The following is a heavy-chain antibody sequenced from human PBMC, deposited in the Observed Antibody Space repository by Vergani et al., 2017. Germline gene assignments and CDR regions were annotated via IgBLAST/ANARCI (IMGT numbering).Heavy chain of an antibody. Sequence: QVQLVQSGAEVKKPGSSVKVSCKASGGTFSSYTISWVRQAPGQGLEWMGRIIPILGIANYAQKFQGRVTITADKSTSTAYMELSSLRSEDTAVYYCAKEGVRGVTRYNWFDPWGQGTLVTVSS. J-gene: IGHJ5*02. CDR3: AKEGVRGVTRYNWFDP. V-gene: IGHV1-69*08. CDR1: GGTFSSYT. D-gene: IGHD3-10*01. CDR2: IIPILGIA.